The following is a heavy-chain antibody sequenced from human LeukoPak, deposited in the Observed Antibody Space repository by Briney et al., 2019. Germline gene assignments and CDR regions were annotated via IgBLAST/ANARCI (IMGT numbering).Heavy chain of an antibody. V-gene: IGHV4-61*02. J-gene: IGHJ4*02. Sequence: NPSQTLSLTCTVSGGSISSGDYYWSWIRQPPGKGLEWLGRICTSGSTNYNPSLKSRVTMSVDTSKNQFSLKLSSVTAADTAVYYCARGAYGDNSKKFFDYWGQGTLVTVPS. D-gene: IGHD1-20*01. CDR2: ICTSGST. CDR3: ARGAYGDNSKKFFDY. CDR1: GGSISSGDYY.